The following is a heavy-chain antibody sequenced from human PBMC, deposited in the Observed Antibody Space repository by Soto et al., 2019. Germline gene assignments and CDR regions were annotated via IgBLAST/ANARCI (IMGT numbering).Heavy chain of an antibody. CDR3: ARVWQLVP. CDR1: GYTFTNYG. Sequence: ASVKVSCKASGYTFTNYGISWVRQAPGQELHWMGWISAHSGNPNYAHNLQGRVTMTLDTSTSTAYMELTSLRFDDTAIYYCARVWQLVPWGQGTLVTVSS. D-gene: IGHD3-16*01. J-gene: IGHJ5*02. CDR2: ISAHSGNP. V-gene: IGHV1-18*01.